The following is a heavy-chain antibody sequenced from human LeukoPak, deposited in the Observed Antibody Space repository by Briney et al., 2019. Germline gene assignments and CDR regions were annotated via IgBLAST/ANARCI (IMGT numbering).Heavy chain of an antibody. D-gene: IGHD6-13*01. J-gene: IGHJ4*02. CDR3: ARDIAAAGLDY. CDR1: GFTFNKYA. Sequence: GGSLRLSCASSGFTFNKYAMNWVRQAPGKGLEWVSSISSSSSYIYYADSVKGRCTISRDNAKNSLYLQMNSLRAEDTAVYYCARDIAAAGLDYWGQGTLVTVSS. V-gene: IGHV3-21*01. CDR2: ISSSSSYI.